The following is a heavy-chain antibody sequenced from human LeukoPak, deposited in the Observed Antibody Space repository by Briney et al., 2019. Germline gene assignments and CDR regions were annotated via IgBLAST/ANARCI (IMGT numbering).Heavy chain of an antibody. CDR1: GGSISSSGYY. CDR3: ARVYSSGWYNWFDP. Sequence: SETLSLTCTVSGGSISSSGYYWGWIRQPAGKGLEWIGRIYTSGSTNSNPSLKSRVTMTVDTSKKQFSQKLSSVTAAAPAVYYCARVYSSGWYNWFDPWGQGTLVTVSS. CDR2: IYTSGST. J-gene: IGHJ5*02. D-gene: IGHD6-19*01. V-gene: IGHV4-61*02.